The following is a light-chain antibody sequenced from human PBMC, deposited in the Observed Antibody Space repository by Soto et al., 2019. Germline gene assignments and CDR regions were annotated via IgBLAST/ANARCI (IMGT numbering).Light chain of an antibody. Sequence: EIVLTQSPATLSLSPGDRATLSCRASQSVSSYLAWYQQKPGQAPRLLIYDASNRATGIPARFSGSGSGTDFTLTITSLETEDFAVYYCQQRSNWPSTFGGVTKVEIK. CDR2: DAS. V-gene: IGKV3-11*01. CDR3: QQRSNWPST. CDR1: QSVSSY. J-gene: IGKJ4*01.